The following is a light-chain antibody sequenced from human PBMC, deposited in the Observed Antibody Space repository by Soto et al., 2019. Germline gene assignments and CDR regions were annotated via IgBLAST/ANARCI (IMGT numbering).Light chain of an antibody. CDR1: SSDVGVYNY. J-gene: IGLJ3*02. Sequence: QSVLTQPPSVSGAPGQSITISCTGTSSDVGVYNYVSWYQQHPGKAPKLIIYEVSNRPSGVSNRFSGSKSGNTASLTISGLQAEDEYDYYCSSYTSSSKVFGGGTKLTVL. CDR3: SSYTSSSKV. CDR2: EVS. V-gene: IGLV2-14*01.